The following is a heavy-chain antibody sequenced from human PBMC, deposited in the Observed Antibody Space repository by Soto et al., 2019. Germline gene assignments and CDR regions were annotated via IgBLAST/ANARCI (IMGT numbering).Heavy chain of an antibody. CDR3: ARDMGWYYFEPNDY. D-gene: IGHD3-22*01. CDR1: GYTFTSYG. J-gene: IGHJ4*02. CDR2: ITANNVNT. V-gene: IGHV1-18*01. Sequence: QVQLVQSGPEVKKPGASVKVSCKTSGYTFTSYGISWVRQAPGQGLEWMGWITANNVNTNYAQKFQGRVTMTTDTSTATAYMELRSLRSDDTAVYYCARDMGWYYFEPNDYWGQATLVTVSS.